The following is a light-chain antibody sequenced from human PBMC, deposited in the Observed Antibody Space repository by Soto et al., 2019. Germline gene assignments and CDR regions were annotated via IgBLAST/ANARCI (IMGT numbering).Light chain of an antibody. J-gene: IGKJ2*01. CDR3: QQGHNWPLT. CDR2: GAS. Sequence: EIVLTQSPGTLSLSPGERATLSCRASQSVSSSYLAWYQQKPGQAPRLLIYGASSRATGIPDRFSGSGSGTDFTLTISGLQSEDFAVYYCQQGHNWPLTFGQGTRLE. V-gene: IGKV3D-20*02. CDR1: QSVSSSY.